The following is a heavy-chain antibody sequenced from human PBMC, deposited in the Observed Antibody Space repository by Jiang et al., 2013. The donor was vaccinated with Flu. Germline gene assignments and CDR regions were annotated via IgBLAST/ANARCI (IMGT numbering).Heavy chain of an antibody. CDR2: IYYSGTT. CDR1: GASISSYY. V-gene: IGHV4-59*01. CDR3: VRGGGYDSMTGYSD. D-gene: IGHD3-9*01. Sequence: ETLSLTCTVSGASISSYYWSWIRQSPGKGLEYIGYIYYSGTTNYNPSLKSRVTISVDTSKNQVSLKLTSVTAADTAVYYCVRGGGYDSMTGYSDWGQGTLVTVSS. J-gene: IGHJ4*02.